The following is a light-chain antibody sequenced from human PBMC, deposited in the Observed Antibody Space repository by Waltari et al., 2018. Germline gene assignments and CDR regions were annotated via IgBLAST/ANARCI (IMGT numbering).Light chain of an antibody. J-gene: IGLJ3*02. CDR3: CSYAGSSRGV. CDR2: EIS. V-gene: IGLV2-23*02. CDR1: SSHVGSYNL. Sequence: QSALTQPASVSGSPGQSITIPRPGTSSHVGSYNLFPWYQQHPGKAPKLIIYEISKRPSGVSNRFSGSKSGNTASLTISGLQAEDEADYYCCSYAGSSRGVFGGGTKLTVL.